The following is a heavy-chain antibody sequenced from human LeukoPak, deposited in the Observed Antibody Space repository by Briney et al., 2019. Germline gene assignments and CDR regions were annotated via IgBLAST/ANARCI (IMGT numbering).Heavy chain of an antibody. J-gene: IGHJ4*02. D-gene: IGHD6-13*01. CDR1: GGSINNYY. CDR2: IYDSGST. Sequence: SETLSLTCAVSGGSINNYYWSWIRQPPGKGLEWIGYIYDSGSTNYNPSLKSRVTTSLDTSKNQFSLKLRSVTAADTAVYYCASYSSSWETDYWGQGTLVTVSS. CDR3: ASYSSSWETDY. V-gene: IGHV4-59*12.